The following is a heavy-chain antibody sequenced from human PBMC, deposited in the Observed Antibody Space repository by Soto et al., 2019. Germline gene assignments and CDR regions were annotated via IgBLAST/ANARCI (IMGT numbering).Heavy chain of an antibody. CDR3: ARDLGDYGDYGFDY. V-gene: IGHV4-4*07. Sequence: SETLSLTCTVSGGSISGYFWSWIRQPAGKGLEWIGRIYTSGSTNYNPSLKSRITMSVDTSNSQVFLKLSSVTAADTAVYYCARDLGDYGDYGFDYWGQGILVTVSS. J-gene: IGHJ4*02. CDR1: GGSISGYF. CDR2: IYTSGST. D-gene: IGHD4-17*01.